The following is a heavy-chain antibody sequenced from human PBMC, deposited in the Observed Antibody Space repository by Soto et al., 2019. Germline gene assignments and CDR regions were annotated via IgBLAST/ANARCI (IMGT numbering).Heavy chain of an antibody. J-gene: IGHJ5*02. Sequence: GQVSCKASGYTFTGYYMHWVRQAPGQGLEWMGWINPNSGGTNYAQKFQGWVTMTRDTSISTAYMELSRLRSDDTAVYYCARGPYCSGGSCYSHWFDPWGQGTLVTVSS. CDR2: INPNSGGT. CDR3: ARGPYCSGGSCYSHWFDP. V-gene: IGHV1-2*04. CDR1: GYTFTGYY. D-gene: IGHD2-15*01.